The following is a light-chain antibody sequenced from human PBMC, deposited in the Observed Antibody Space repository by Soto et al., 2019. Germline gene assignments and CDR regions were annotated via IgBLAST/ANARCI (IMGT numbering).Light chain of an antibody. CDR3: QQYGGSRT. J-gene: IGKJ1*01. CDR2: GVS. V-gene: IGKV3-20*01. Sequence: DIVMTQSPASLSASPGERATISCRASQSVSISLAWYQQKPGQAPRLLISGVSSRATGVPDRFSGSGSGTDFTLTISRLEPEDFAVYYCQQYGGSRTFGQGTKVDIK. CDR1: QSVSIS.